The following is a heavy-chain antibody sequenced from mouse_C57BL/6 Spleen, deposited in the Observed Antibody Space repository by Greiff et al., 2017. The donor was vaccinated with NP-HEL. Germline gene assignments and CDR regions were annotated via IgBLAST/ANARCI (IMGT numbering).Heavy chain of an antibody. V-gene: IGHV1-55*01. Sequence: VKLQQPGAELVKPGASVKMSCKASGYTFTSYWITWVKQRPGQGLEWIGDIYPGSGSTNYNEKFKGKATLTVDTSSSTAYMQLSSLTSEASAVYYCARWGYYGSSYERFAYWGQGTLVTVSA. D-gene: IGHD1-1*01. CDR2: IYPGSGST. CDR3: ARWGYYGSSYERFAY. J-gene: IGHJ3*01. CDR1: GYTFTSYW.